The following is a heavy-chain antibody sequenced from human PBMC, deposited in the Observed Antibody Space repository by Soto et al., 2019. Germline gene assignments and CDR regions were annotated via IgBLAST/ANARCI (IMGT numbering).Heavy chain of an antibody. V-gene: IGHV1-69*13. CDR2: IIPIFGTA. J-gene: IGHJ4*02. D-gene: IGHD3-22*01. Sequence: ASVKVSCKASGGTFSSYAISWVRQAPGQGLEWMGGIIPIFGTANYAQKFQGRVTITADESTSTAYMELSSLRSKDTAVYYCARGPPTYYYDSSGYYDYWGQGTLVTVSS. CDR1: GGTFSSYA. CDR3: ARGPPTYYYDSSGYYDY.